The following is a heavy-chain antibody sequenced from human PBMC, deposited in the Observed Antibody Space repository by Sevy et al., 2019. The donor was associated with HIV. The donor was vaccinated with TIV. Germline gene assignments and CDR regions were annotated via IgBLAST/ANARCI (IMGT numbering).Heavy chain of an antibody. CDR3: ARVGAWGYYDMDV. J-gene: IGHJ6*02. D-gene: IGHD3-10*01. CDR1: GGSINSTSFY. Sequence: SETLSLTCNVSGGSINSTSFYWGWIRQPPGKGLEWVGNIYFSGRTYYHPSLKSRVTITVETSKNQFSLNLISVTAADTAVYYGARVGAWGYYDMDVWGQGTTVTVSS. V-gene: IGHV4-39*01. CDR2: IYFSGRT.